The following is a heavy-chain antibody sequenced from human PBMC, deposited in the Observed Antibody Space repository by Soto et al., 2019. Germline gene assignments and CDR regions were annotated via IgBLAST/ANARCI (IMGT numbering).Heavy chain of an antibody. CDR3: ARAQGGKYQTRGAYGMHV. V-gene: IGHV1-46*01. CDR2: INPSGGTK. CDR1: GYTFTNYY. D-gene: IGHD2-2*01. J-gene: IGHJ6*02. Sequence: ASVNCYVNASGYTFTNYYMHWVRQARGQGPDCIGIINPSGGTKTYAQKFQGRVTLTRDTSTGTFYLDLSSLRSEDTAVYYCARAQGGKYQTRGAYGMHVLGQRAPVTV.